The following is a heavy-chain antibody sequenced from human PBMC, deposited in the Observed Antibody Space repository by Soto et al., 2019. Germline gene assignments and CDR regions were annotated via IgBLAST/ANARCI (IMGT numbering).Heavy chain of an antibody. D-gene: IGHD1-26*01. V-gene: IGHV3-48*03. J-gene: IGHJ3*02. Sequence: EVQLVESGGGLVQPGGSLRLSCTASGFTFSSYEMNWVRQAPGKGLEWVSYISSSGSTKYYADSVKGRFTVSRDNAKNSLSLETNSLRAEDTAVYYCARGGLLGAMAFDIWGQGTMVTVSS. CDR3: ARGGLLGAMAFDI. CDR2: ISSSGSTK. CDR1: GFTFSSYE.